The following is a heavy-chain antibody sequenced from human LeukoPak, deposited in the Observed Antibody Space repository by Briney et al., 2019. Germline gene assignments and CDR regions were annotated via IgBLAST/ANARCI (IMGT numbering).Heavy chain of an antibody. V-gene: IGHV3-21*01. CDR3: ARAARGRSTSCSIPSGGSCYCVY. J-gene: IGHJ4*02. D-gene: IGHD2-15*01. CDR1: GLTFSTYT. CDR2: ISSSLSYI. Sequence: PGGSLRLSCAAASGLTFSTYTMNWVRQAPGKWLEWVSSISSSLSYIYYADSVKGRFTISRDNAKNSLYLQINSLRAEDMAVYYCARAARGRSTSCSIPSGGSCYCVYWGQGTLVTVSS.